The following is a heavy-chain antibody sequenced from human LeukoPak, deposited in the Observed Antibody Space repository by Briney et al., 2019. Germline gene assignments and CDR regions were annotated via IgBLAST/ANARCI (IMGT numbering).Heavy chain of an antibody. V-gene: IGHV1-2*02. D-gene: IGHD1-26*01. J-gene: IGHJ5*01. CDR1: GYTFTGYY. Sequence: ASVKVSCKASGYTFTGYYMHWVRQAPGQGLEWMGWINPNSGGTNYAQKFQGRVTMTRDTSISTAYMELSRLRSEDTAIYYCARDGSVKTTHWFDPWGRGTLVTVSS. CDR3: ARDGSVKTTHWFDP. CDR2: INPNSGGT.